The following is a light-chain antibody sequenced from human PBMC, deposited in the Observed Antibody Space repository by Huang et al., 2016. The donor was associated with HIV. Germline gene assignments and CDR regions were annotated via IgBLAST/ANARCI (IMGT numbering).Light chain of an antibody. CDR3: QQLNSF. J-gene: IGKJ3*01. CDR2: AAS. Sequence: IQLTQSPSSLSASVGDRVTITCRASQCISSYLVWYQHKPGKAPKLLIYAASTVQSGVPSRFGGSGSGTDFTLTIISLQPEDFATYYCQQLNSFFGPGTKVDIK. CDR1: QCISSY. V-gene: IGKV1-9*01.